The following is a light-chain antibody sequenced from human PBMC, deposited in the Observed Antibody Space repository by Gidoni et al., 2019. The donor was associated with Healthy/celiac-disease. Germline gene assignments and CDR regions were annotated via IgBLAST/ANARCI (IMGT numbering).Light chain of an antibody. Sequence: QSALTQPASVSGSPGQSITISCTGTSSDVGGYNYVSWYQQHPGKAPKLMIYEVSNRPSGVSNRFSGSKSGNTASLTISGLQAEDEADYYCSSYTSSRVFGGGTKLTVI. CDR2: EVS. J-gene: IGLJ2*01. CDR3: SSYTSSRV. CDR1: SSDVGGYNY. V-gene: IGLV2-14*01.